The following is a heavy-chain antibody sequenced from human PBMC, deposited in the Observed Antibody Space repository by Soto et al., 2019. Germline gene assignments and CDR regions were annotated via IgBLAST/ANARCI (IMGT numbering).Heavy chain of an antibody. V-gene: IGHV4-30-4*01. D-gene: IGHD2-21*02. CDR3: VRTDREGAVAPHWFDR. CDR2: VYYTGST. Sequence: TLSLTCSVSGAFIRRTYYYWSWIGQAPGKGLEWIGYVYYTGSTYYNPSLMSRLTISVDTSKNQFSLKLTSVTAAETAVYYSVRTDREGAVAPHWFDRWGQGTQVTVSS. CDR1: GAFIRRTYYY. J-gene: IGHJ5*02.